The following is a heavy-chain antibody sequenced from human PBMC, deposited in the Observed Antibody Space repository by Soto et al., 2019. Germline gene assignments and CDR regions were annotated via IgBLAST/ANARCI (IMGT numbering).Heavy chain of an antibody. J-gene: IGHJ3*02. V-gene: IGHV3-23*01. CDR1: GFTFSSYA. CDR3: AKRLAAAGTNDAFDI. CDR2: ISGSGGST. Sequence: GGSVRLSCAASGFTFSSYAMSWVRQAPGKGLEWVSAISGSGGSTYYADSVKGRFTISRDNSKNTLYLQMNSLRAEDTAVYYCAKRLAAAGTNDAFDIWGQGTMVTVSS. D-gene: IGHD6-13*01.